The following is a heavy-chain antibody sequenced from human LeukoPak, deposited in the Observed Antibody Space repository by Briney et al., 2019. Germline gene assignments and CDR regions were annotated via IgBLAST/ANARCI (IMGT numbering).Heavy chain of an antibody. Sequence: GASVKVSCKASGYTFTSYGISWVRQAPGQGLEWMGWISAYNGNTNYAQKLQGRVTLTTDTSTSTAYMELSRLRSDDTAVYYCARDRKVRGVPEPPLIGYWGQGTLVTVSS. D-gene: IGHD3-10*01. CDR3: ARDRKVRGVPEPPLIGY. V-gene: IGHV1-18*01. CDR2: ISAYNGNT. CDR1: GYTFTSYG. J-gene: IGHJ4*02.